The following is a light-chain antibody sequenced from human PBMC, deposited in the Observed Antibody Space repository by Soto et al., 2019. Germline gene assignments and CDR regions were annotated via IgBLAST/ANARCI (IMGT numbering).Light chain of an antibody. CDR3: SSYTSSNIRV. CDR2: DVS. V-gene: IGLV2-14*03. CDR1: SSDVGGYNS. J-gene: IGLJ3*02. Sequence: QSVLTQPASVSGSPGQSIALSCTGTSSDVGGYNSVSWYQHHPGKAPKLMIYDVSNRPSGVSNRFSGSKSGNTASLTISGLQAEDEADYYCSSYTSSNIRVFGGGTKLTVL.